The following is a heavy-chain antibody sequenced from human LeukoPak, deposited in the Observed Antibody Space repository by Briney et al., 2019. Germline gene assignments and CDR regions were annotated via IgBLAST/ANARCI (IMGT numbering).Heavy chain of an antibody. CDR3: ATQQPDYYDSSGLGFDP. CDR2: IYYSGST. D-gene: IGHD3-22*01. J-gene: IGHJ5*02. V-gene: IGHV4-39*01. CDR1: GGSISSSSYY. Sequence: PSETLSLTCTVSGGSISSSSYYWGWLRQPPGKGLEWIGSIYYSGSTYNNPSLKRRVTISVETSKNQFSLKLSSVTAADTAVYYCATQQPDYYDSSGLGFDPWGQGTLVTVSS.